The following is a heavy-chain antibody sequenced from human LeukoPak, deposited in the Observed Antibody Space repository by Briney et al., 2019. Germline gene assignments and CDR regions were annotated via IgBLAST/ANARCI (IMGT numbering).Heavy chain of an antibody. CDR2: IIPIFGTA. Sequence: VKVSCKASGGTFSSYAISWVRQAPGQGLEWMGRIIPIFGTANYAQKFQGRVTITTDESTSTAYMELSSLRSEDTAVYYCAREDYDILTGYLDYWGQGTLVTVSS. V-gene: IGHV1-69*05. CDR3: AREDYDILTGYLDY. J-gene: IGHJ4*02. CDR1: GGTFSSYA. D-gene: IGHD3-9*01.